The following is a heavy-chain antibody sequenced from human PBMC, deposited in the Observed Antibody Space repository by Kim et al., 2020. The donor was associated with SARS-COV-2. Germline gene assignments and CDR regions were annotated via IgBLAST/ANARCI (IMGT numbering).Heavy chain of an antibody. CDR1: GGSISSSSYY. CDR3: ARLRDYYYYGMDV. CDR2: IYYSGST. Sequence: SETLSLTCTVSGGSISSSSYYWGWIRQPPGKGLEWIGSIYYSGSTYYNPSLKSRVTISVDTSKNQFSLKLSSVTAADTAVYYCARLRDYYYYGMDVWGQGTTVTVSS. J-gene: IGHJ6*02. V-gene: IGHV4-39*01.